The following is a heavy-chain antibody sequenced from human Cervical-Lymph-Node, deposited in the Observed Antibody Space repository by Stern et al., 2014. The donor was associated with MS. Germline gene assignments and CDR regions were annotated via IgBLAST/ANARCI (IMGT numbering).Heavy chain of an antibody. Sequence: VQLVESGGGVVQPGRSLRLSCAASGFTFENYAMHWVRQAPGKGLEWVTYISYDGYNKFYADSVKGRFTISRDNSQNTLSLQMNSLRDEDTAVYYCAREDRVVGIIIQILGMDVWGQGTTVTVSS. CDR1: GFTFENYA. J-gene: IGHJ6*02. D-gene: IGHD2-21*01. CDR2: ISYDGYNK. V-gene: IGHV3-30*04. CDR3: AREDRVVGIIIQILGMDV.